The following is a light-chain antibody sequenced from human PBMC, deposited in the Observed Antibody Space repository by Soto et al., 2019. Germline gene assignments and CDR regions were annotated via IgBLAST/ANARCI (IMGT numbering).Light chain of an antibody. CDR1: QSISSSY. CDR3: QQYSCSPPEFT. CDR2: GAS. J-gene: IGKJ3*01. V-gene: IGKV3-20*01. Sequence: EIVLTQSPGTLSLSPGERATLSCRASQSISSSYLAWYQQRPGQAPRLRLFGASYRATGIPDRFSGSGSGTDFTLTISRLAPEDVAVYYCQQYSCSPPEFTFGPGTRVDSK.